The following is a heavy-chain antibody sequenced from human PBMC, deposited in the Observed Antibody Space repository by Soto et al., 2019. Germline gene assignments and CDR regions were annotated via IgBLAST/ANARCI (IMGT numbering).Heavy chain of an antibody. Sequence: ASVKVSCKVSGYTLTELSMRWVRQAPGKGLEWMGGFDPEDGETIYAQKFQGRVTMTEDTSTDTAYMELSSLRSEDTAVYYCATVEGYCSSTSCYNWFDPWGQGTLVTVSS. J-gene: IGHJ5*02. CDR1: GYTLTELS. CDR3: ATVEGYCSSTSCYNWFDP. D-gene: IGHD2-2*01. CDR2: FDPEDGET. V-gene: IGHV1-24*01.